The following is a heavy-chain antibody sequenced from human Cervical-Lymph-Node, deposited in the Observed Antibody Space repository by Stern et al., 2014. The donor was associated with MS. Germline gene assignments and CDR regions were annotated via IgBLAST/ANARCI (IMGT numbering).Heavy chain of an antibody. CDR1: GFTFSTYS. Sequence: EVQLVESGGGLVQPGGSLRLSCAVSGFTFSTYSMNWVRQAPGKGPEWVAYIRRDGGSVTYYADSVKGRFTISRDDARNSLYLQMSSLRAEDTAVYYCVRDPEALDYWGQGTLVTVSS. J-gene: IGHJ4*02. CDR2: IRRDGGSVT. V-gene: IGHV3-48*01. D-gene: IGHD1-14*01. CDR3: VRDPEALDY.